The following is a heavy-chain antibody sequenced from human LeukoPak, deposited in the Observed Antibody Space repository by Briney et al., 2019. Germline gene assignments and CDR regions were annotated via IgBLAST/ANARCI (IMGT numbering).Heavy chain of an antibody. CDR3: ARGSSYSSGWFWFDP. V-gene: IGHV4-39*07. CDR1: GGSIDSSSYY. Sequence: PSETLSLTCAVSGGSIDSSSYYWGWIRQPPGKGLEWIGSIFRTGSTNYNPSLKSRVTISVDTSKNQFSLKLSSVTAADTAVYYCARGSSYSSGWFWFDPWGQGTLVTVSS. J-gene: IGHJ5*02. CDR2: IFRTGST. D-gene: IGHD6-19*01.